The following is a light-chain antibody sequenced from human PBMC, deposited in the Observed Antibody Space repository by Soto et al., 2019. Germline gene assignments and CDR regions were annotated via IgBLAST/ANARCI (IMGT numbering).Light chain of an antibody. J-gene: IGKJ5*01. CDR2: DAS. V-gene: IGKV1-33*01. CDR1: HDIRKY. Sequence: DIQMTQSPSSLSASVGDRVTITCQASHDIRKYLNWYQQKPGKAPKLLIYDASNLETGVPSRFTGSGSGTDFTFTISSLQPEDIATYYCQQYENFPVTFGQATRLESK. CDR3: QQYENFPVT.